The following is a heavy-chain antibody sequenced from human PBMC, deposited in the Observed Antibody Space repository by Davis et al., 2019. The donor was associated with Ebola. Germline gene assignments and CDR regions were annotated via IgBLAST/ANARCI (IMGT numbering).Heavy chain of an antibody. CDR1: GGSFSGYY. CDR3: ARIPWGYGRIDP. J-gene: IGHJ5*02. Sequence: SETLSLTCAVYGGSFSGYYWSWIRQPPGKGLEWIGEINHSGSTNYNPSLKSRVTISVDTSKNQFSLKLSSVTAADTAVYYCARIPWGYGRIDPWGQGTLVTVSS. D-gene: IGHD5-18*01. V-gene: IGHV4-34*01. CDR2: INHSGST.